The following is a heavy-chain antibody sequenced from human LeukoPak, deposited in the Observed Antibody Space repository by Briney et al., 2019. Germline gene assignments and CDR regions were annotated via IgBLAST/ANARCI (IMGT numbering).Heavy chain of an antibody. J-gene: IGHJ4*02. V-gene: IGHV3-7*01. D-gene: IGHD3-16*02. CDR3: ARYRSADY. CDR2: IKYDGSEK. Sequence: GGSLRLSCAASGFTFRSSWMTWVRQAPGKGLEWAASIKYDGSEKNYADSVKGRFTISRDNVKNSLSLEMNSLRADDTAVYYCARYRSADYWGQGTLVTVSS. CDR1: GFTFRSSW.